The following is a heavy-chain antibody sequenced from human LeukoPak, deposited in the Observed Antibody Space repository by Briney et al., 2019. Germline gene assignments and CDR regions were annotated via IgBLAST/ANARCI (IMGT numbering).Heavy chain of an antibody. V-gene: IGHV3-30*04. D-gene: IGHD6-19*01. Sequence: GGSLRLSCAASGFTFSSYVMHWVRQAPGKGLEWVAIISYDGSNEYYADSVKGRFTISRDNAKNSLYLQMNSLRAEDTAVYYCAREVAGFPPYFDYWGQGTLVTVSS. CDR1: GFTFSSYV. CDR2: ISYDGSNE. CDR3: AREVAGFPPYFDY. J-gene: IGHJ4*02.